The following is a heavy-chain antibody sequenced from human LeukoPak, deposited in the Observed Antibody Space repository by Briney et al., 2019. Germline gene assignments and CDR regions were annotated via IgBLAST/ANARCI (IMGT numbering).Heavy chain of an antibody. CDR3: ARDRRELDFDY. J-gene: IGHJ4*02. D-gene: IGHD1-1*01. CDR2: VDPEDYET. V-gene: IGHV1-24*01. CDR1: GHTLTEIF. Sequence: GASVKVSCKVSGHTLTEIFMHWVRQAPGKGFEWMGGVDPEDYETINAQKFQGRVTMTEDTSTDTAYMELSSLRSEDTAVYYCARDRRELDFDYWGQGTLVTVSS.